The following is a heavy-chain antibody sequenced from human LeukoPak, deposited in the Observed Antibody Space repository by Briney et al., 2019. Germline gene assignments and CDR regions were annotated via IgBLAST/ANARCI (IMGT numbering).Heavy chain of an antibody. D-gene: IGHD3-22*01. J-gene: IGHJ4*02. V-gene: IGHV4-39*07. Sequence: SETLSLTCTVSGGSISSSTYYWGWIRQPPGKGLEWIGNIYYRGSTYYNPSLKSRATISLDTSKNQFSLNPSPVTAADTAVYYCAGDSSGYAFDYWGQGTLVTVSS. CDR3: AGDSSGYAFDY. CDR1: GGSISSSTYY. CDR2: IYYRGST.